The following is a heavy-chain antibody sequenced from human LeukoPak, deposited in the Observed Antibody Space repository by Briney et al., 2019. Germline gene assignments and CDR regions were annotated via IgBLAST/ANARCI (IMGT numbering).Heavy chain of an antibody. J-gene: IGHJ4*02. Sequence: PSQTLSPTCTVSGGSISSGDYYWSWIRQPPGKGLEWIGYIYYSGSTYYNPSLQSRVIISVDTSKNQFSLELTSVTAADTAVYYCARALYSMTTVTTEYWFDYWGQGTLVTVSS. D-gene: IGHD4-17*01. CDR2: IYYSGST. CDR1: GGSISSGDYY. V-gene: IGHV4-30-4*01. CDR3: ARALYSMTTVTTEYWFDY.